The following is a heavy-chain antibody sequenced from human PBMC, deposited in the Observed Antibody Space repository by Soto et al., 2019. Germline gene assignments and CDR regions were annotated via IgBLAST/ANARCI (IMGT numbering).Heavy chain of an antibody. CDR3: ARENIVVVVAATFDFFDF. Sequence: QVQLVESGGGVVQPGRSLRLSCAASGFTFSSYAMHWVRQAPGKGLEWVAVISYDGSNKYYADSVKGRFTISRDNSKNTLYLRMDSLRVEDTAVYCWARENIVVVVAATFDFFDFCRQGTLVTVSS. D-gene: IGHD2-15*01. CDR1: GFTFSSYA. V-gene: IGHV3-30-3*01. J-gene: IGHJ4*02. CDR2: ISYDGSNK.